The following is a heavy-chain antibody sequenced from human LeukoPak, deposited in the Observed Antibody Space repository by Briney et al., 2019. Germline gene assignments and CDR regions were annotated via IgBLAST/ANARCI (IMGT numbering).Heavy chain of an antibody. CDR2: IFYSGDT. CDR3: ARVEMDYVWGSSTAWFDY. Sequence: SETLSLTCTVSGGSIISSTYFWGRIRQPPGKGLEWIGSIFYSGDTYYNPSLKSRVTISVDTFKNQFSLKLSSVTAADTAVYYCARVEMDYVWGSSTAWFDYWGQGTLVTVSS. CDR1: GGSIISSTYF. D-gene: IGHD3-16*01. J-gene: IGHJ4*02. V-gene: IGHV4-39*07.